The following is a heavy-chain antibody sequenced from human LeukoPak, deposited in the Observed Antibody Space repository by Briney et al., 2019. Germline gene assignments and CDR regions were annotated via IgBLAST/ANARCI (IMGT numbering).Heavy chain of an antibody. CDR1: GATFTSYA. J-gene: IGHJ6*02. Sequence: ASVKVSCKASGATFTSYAISWVRQAPGQGLEWMGRIIPILGIANYAQKFQGRVTITADKSTSTAYMELSSLRSEDTAVYYCARGGHYYGSGSYYYGMDVGGQGTTDSVPS. CDR2: IIPILGIA. V-gene: IGHV1-69*04. D-gene: IGHD3-10*01. CDR3: ARGGHYYGSGSYYYGMDV.